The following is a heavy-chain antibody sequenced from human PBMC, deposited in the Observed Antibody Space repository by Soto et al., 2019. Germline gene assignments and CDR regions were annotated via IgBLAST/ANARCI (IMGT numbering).Heavy chain of an antibody. J-gene: IGHJ4*02. Sequence: GGSLRLSCAASGFTLSSYAMSWVRQAPGKGLEWVSAISGSGGSTYYADSVRGRFTISRDNSKNTLYLQMNSLRAEDTAVYYCAKDHFRHLPFDYWGQGTLVTVSS. CDR3: AKDHFRHLPFDY. CDR1: GFTLSSYA. CDR2: ISGSGGST. V-gene: IGHV3-23*01.